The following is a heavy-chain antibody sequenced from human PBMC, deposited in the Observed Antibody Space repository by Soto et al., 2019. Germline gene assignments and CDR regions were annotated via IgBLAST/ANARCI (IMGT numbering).Heavy chain of an antibody. Sequence: EVKWVESGGGLVQLGGSLRLSCAASGFTVSTKYMSWVRQAPGKGLEWVAVIYSGGSTFYADSVRGRFPISRDNAKNTVNLQMTSLRTEDTAVYYCARDPWAADYWGQGNLVTVAS. CDR1: GFTVSTKY. CDR3: ARDPWAADY. CDR2: IYSGGST. D-gene: IGHD3-16*01. V-gene: IGHV3-66*01. J-gene: IGHJ4*02.